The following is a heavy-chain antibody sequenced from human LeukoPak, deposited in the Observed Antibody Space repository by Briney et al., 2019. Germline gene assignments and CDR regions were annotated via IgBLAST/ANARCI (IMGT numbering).Heavy chain of an antibody. CDR2: VNPNSGGT. Sequence: ASVKVSCKASVYTYTGYYMHWVRQAPGQGLEWMGWVNPNSGGTNSAQKFQGRVTMTRDTSISIAYMELSRLRSDDTAMYYCARAPTNYDFWSGYAYYYGMDVWGQGTTVTVSS. CDR3: ARAPTNYDFWSGYAYYYGMDV. D-gene: IGHD3-3*01. CDR1: VYTYTGYY. J-gene: IGHJ6*02. V-gene: IGHV1-2*02.